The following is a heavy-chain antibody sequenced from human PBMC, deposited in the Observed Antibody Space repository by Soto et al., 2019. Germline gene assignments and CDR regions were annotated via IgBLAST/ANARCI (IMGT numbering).Heavy chain of an antibody. CDR1: NDSIRSDNW. D-gene: IGHD3-10*02. V-gene: IGHV4-4*02. CDR2: IFHSGSS. CDR3: ARRLFVRGTLGYYDY. Sequence: QVHLQESGPGLVKPSETLSLTCSVSNDSIRSDNWWSWVRQPPGKGLEWLGEIFHSGSSNNNPSLKSRVTLSVDKTKNEFSLKLNSVTAADTAVYYCARRLFVRGTLGYYDYWGQGTLVTVSS. J-gene: IGHJ4*02.